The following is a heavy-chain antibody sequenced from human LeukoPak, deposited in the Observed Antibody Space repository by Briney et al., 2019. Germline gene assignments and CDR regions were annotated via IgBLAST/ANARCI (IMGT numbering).Heavy chain of an antibody. Sequence: GESLQISCKGSGYSFTSYWIGWVRQLPGKGLEWMGIIYPGDSDTRYSPSFQGQVTISADKSISTAYLQWSSLKASDTAIYYCARQRRKTGAMVTSVFDYWGQGTLVTVSS. J-gene: IGHJ4*02. CDR2: IYPGDSDT. CDR1: GYSFTSYW. D-gene: IGHD5-18*01. V-gene: IGHV5-51*01. CDR3: ARQRRKTGAMVTSVFDY.